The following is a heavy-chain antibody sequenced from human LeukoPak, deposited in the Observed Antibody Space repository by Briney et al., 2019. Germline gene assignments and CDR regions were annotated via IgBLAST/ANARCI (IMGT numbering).Heavy chain of an antibody. V-gene: IGHV3-23*01. J-gene: IGHJ4*02. Sequence: QSGGSLRLSCAASGFTYSNYAMSWIRPAPGKGLELVAVISGSGGSTYYADFVTGRFTFSSDNSKIILYLQMNSLRAEDTAVFSVANGKGVGVAVGTWGQGTLVTVSS. CDR2: ISGSGGST. D-gene: IGHD6-19*01. CDR3: ANGKGVGVAVGT. CDR1: GFTYSNYA.